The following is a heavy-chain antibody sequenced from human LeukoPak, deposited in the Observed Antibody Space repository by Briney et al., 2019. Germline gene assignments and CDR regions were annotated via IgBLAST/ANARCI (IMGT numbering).Heavy chain of an antibody. CDR1: GYSFTSYW. J-gene: IGHJ6*02. CDR3: ARERSNYGMDV. D-gene: IGHD6-13*01. Sequence: GESLKIPCNASGYSFTSYWIGWVRQMPGKGLEWMGIIYPGDSDTRYSPSFQGQVTIAADKSISTAYLQWSSLKASDTAMYYCARERSNYGMDVWGQGTTVTVSS. V-gene: IGHV5-51*01. CDR2: IYPGDSDT.